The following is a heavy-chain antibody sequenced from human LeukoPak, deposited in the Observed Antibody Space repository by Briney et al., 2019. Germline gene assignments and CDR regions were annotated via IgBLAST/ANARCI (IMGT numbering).Heavy chain of an antibody. CDR2: IYYSGST. J-gene: IGHJ4*02. CDR1: GGSISSYY. Sequence: SETLSLTCTVSGGSISSYYWSWIRQPPGKGLEWIGYIYYSGSTNYNPSLKSRVTISVDTSKNQFSLKLSSVTAADTAVYYCARGGLEYSSSAYFDYWGQGTLVTVSS. CDR3: ARGGLEYSSSAYFDY. V-gene: IGHV4-59*08. D-gene: IGHD6-6*01.